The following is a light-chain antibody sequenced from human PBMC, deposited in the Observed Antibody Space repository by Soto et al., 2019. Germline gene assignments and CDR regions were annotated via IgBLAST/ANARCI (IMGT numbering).Light chain of an antibody. CDR3: QQSYSTPRT. CDR1: QSISSY. J-gene: IGKJ1*01. Sequence: DIQMTQSPSSLSASVGDRVTITCRASQSISSYLNWYQQKPGKAPKLLIYAASSLQSWVPSRFSGSGSGTDFTLPISSLQPEDFATYYCQQSYSTPRTFGQGTKVEIK. CDR2: AAS. V-gene: IGKV1-39*01.